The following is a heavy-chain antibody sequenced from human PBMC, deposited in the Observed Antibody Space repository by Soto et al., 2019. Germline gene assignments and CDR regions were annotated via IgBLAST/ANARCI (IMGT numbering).Heavy chain of an antibody. CDR3: ARVEITVVRGAGYAFDI. CDR2: LSSSSRYI. D-gene: IGHD3-10*01. Sequence: EVQLVESGGGLVKSGGSLRLSCAASGFTFSSFSMNWVRQAPGKGLEWVSSLSSSSRYIYYADSVKGRFTISRDNAKNSLFLQMTSLRAADTAVYYCARVEITVVRGAGYAFDIWGQGTLVTVPS. CDR1: GFTFSSFS. J-gene: IGHJ3*02. V-gene: IGHV3-21*01.